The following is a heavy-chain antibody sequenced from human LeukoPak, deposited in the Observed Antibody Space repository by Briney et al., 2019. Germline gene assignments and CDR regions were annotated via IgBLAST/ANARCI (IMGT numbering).Heavy chain of an antibody. D-gene: IGHD3-22*01. CDR2: IIYSGRT. V-gene: IGHV4-39*07. J-gene: IGHJ4*02. Sequence: PSETLSLTCTVSGASISSSSDYWGWFRRPPGKGLEWIGSIIYSGRTYHNPSLKSRLTMSVDTSKNQFSLKLSSVTAADTAVYYCARSSGYYLGDYYFDYWGQGTLVTVSS. CDR1: GASISSSSDY. CDR3: ARSSGYYLGDYYFDY.